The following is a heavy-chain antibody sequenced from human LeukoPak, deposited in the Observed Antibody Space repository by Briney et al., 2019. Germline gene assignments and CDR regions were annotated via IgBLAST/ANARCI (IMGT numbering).Heavy chain of an antibody. V-gene: IGHV4-34*01. CDR1: GGSFSGYY. CDR3: ARGDYDILTGYSTPADDY. CDR2: INHSGST. J-gene: IGHJ4*02. D-gene: IGHD3-9*01. Sequence: SETPSLTCAVYGGSFSGYYWSWIRQPPGKGLEWIGEINHSGSTNYNPSLKSRVTISVDTSKNQFSLKLSSVTAADTAVYYCARGDYDILTGYSTPADDYWGQGTLVTVSS.